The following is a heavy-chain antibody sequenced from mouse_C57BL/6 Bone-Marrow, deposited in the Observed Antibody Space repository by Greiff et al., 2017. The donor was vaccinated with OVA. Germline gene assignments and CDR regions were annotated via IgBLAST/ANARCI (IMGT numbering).Heavy chain of an antibody. CDR2: INPNNGGT. CDR3: DRGGIVTYFDY. Sequence: EVQLQQSGPELVKPGASVKISCKASGYTFTDYYMNWVKQSHGKSLEWIGDINPNNGGTSYNQKFKGKATLTADKSSSTAYMELRSLTSADSAVCYYDRGGIVTYFDYWGQGTTLTVSS. CDR1: GYTFTDYY. V-gene: IGHV1-26*01. D-gene: IGHD2-5*01. J-gene: IGHJ2*01.